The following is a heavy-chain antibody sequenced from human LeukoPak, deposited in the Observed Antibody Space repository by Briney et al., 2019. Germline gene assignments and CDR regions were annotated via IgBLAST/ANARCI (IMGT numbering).Heavy chain of an antibody. V-gene: IGHV1-2*06. J-gene: IGHJ4*02. CDR1: GYTFTGCY. CDR3: AKPVAGPPGFDY. D-gene: IGHD6-19*01. CDR2: INPNSGGT. Sequence: ASVKVSCKASGYTFTGCYMHWVRQAPGQGLEWMGRINPNSGGTNYAQKFQGRVTMTRDTSISTAYMELSRLRSDDTAVYYCAKPVAGPPGFDYWGQGTLVTVSS.